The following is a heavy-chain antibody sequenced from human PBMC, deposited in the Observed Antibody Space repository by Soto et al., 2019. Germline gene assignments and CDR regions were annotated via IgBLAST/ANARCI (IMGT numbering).Heavy chain of an antibody. D-gene: IGHD5-18*01. CDR2: IYYSGNT. CDR1: GGSISSGGYY. CDR3: ARDRLMATAGTARHYFGLDV. V-gene: IGHV4-31*03. J-gene: IGHJ6*02. Sequence: SETLSLTCTVSGGSISSGGYYWSWVRQNPRRGLEWIGNIYYSGNTYYNPSLKSRLTISVDTSKNQFSLNLSSVTAADTAVYYCARDRLMATAGTARHYFGLDVWAKGPRSPSP.